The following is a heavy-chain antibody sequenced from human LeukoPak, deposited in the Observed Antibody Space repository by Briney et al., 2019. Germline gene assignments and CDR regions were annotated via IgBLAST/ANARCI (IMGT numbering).Heavy chain of an antibody. J-gene: IGHJ6*02. V-gene: IGHV3-20*01. D-gene: IGHD2-15*01. CDR2: INWNGGST. Sequence: GGSLRLSCAASGFTFDDYGMSWVRQAPGKGLEWVSGINWNGGSTGYADSVKSRFTISRDNAKNSLYLQMNSLRAEDTALYHCARAGRVFYYYGMDVWGQGTTVTVSS. CDR1: GFTFDDYG. CDR3: ARAGRVFYYYGMDV.